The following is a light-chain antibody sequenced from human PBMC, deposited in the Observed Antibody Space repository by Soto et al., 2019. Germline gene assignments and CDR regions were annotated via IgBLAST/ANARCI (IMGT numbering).Light chain of an antibody. J-gene: IGKJ4*01. CDR1: QSVSRN. Sequence: EIAMTPSPATLSVSPGERVTLSCRASQSVSRNCAWYLQKPGQAPRLLIYGASTRATGVPARFSGSGSGTEFTLTISSLQPEDFAVYYCQQYNDWPLTFGGGTKVDIK. V-gene: IGKV3-15*01. CDR2: GAS. CDR3: QQYNDWPLT.